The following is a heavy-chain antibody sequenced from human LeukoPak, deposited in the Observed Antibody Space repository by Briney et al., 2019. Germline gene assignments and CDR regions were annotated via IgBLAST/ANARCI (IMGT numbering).Heavy chain of an antibody. J-gene: IGHJ3*02. Sequence: WASVKVSCKASGYTFTSYGISWVRQAPGQGLERMGWISAYNGNTNYAQKLQGRVTMTTDTSTSTAYMELRSLRSDDTAVYYCARRARDNWMDAFDIWGQGTMVTVSS. CDR1: GYTFTSYG. CDR2: ISAYNGNT. CDR3: ARRARDNWMDAFDI. V-gene: IGHV1-18*01. D-gene: IGHD1-20*01.